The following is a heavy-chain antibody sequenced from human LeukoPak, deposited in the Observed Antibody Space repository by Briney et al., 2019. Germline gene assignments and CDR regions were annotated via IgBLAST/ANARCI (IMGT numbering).Heavy chain of an antibody. CDR3: ASSKRYCSGGSRYKAYYFDY. D-gene: IGHD2-15*01. Sequence: SETLSLTCTVSGGSISSYYWSWIRQPPGKGVEWIGYIYYSGSTNYNPSLKSRVTISVDTSKNQFSLKLSSVTAADTAVYYCASSKRYCSGGSRYKAYYFDYWGQGTLVTVSS. V-gene: IGHV4-59*08. CDR1: GGSISSYY. CDR2: IYYSGST. J-gene: IGHJ4*02.